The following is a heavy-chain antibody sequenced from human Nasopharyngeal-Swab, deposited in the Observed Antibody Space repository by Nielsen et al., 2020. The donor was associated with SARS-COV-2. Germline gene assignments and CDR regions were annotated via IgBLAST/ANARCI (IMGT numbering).Heavy chain of an antibody. D-gene: IGHD3-22*01. CDR3: ARGSYYYDNSGYYDY. Sequence: GGSLRLSCAASGFTFSSYSMNWVRQAPGKGLEWVSSISSSSYIYYADSVKGRFTISRDNAKNSLYLQMNSLRAEDTAVYYCARGSYYYDNSGYYDYWGQGTLVTVSS. V-gene: IGHV3-21*01. CDR1: GFTFSSYS. CDR2: ISSSSYI. J-gene: IGHJ4*02.